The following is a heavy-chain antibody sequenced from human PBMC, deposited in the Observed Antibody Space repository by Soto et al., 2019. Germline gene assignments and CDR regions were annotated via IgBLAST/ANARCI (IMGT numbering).Heavy chain of an antibody. D-gene: IGHD1-26*01. CDR1: GVTFSSYA. V-gene: IGHV1-69*01. Sequence: QVQLVQSGAEVKKPGSSVKVSCKASGVTFSSYAISWVRQAPGQGLEWMGGIIPIFGTANYAQKFQGRVTITADESTSTADMELSSLRSEYTAVYYCARDKKASGFDYWGQGTLVTVSS. CDR2: IIPIFGTA. CDR3: ARDKKASGFDY. J-gene: IGHJ4*02.